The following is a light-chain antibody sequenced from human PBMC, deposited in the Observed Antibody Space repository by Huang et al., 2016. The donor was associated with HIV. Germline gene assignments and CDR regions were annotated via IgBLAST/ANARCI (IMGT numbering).Light chain of an antibody. V-gene: IGKV4-1*01. CDR3: QQYYTTPWT. Sequence: DIVMTQSPDSLAVSLGERATINCKSSQSVLHSSNNKNYLVWYHQRAGQPPKLLIYWASTRESGVPDRFSGGGSGTDFSLTISSLQAEDVAVYYCQQYYTTPWTFGQGTKVEIK. CDR2: WAS. J-gene: IGKJ1*01. CDR1: QSVLHSSNNKNY.